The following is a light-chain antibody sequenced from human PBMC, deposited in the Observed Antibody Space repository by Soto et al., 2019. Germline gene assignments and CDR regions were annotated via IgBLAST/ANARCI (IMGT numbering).Light chain of an antibody. CDR2: VAS. CDR1: QSISSY. V-gene: IGKV1-39*01. J-gene: IGKJ1*01. Sequence: DIQMTHSPSSLSASVGDRVTITCRASQSISSYVNGYQQKPGKAPNLLIYVASNLQVGVPPRFSGSESVTEFTLTVSSLQPEDLVTYFCQQCLITPLTFGQGTKVQLK. CDR3: QQCLITPLT.